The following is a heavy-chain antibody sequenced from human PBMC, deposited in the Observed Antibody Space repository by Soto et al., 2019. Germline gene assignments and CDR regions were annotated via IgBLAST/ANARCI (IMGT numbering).Heavy chain of an antibody. Sequence: QVQLVQSGAEVKKPGASVKVSCKASGYTFNSYGITWVRQAPGQGLEWMGCISADNGNTNYAQNLQGRVTMTTDTSRRTAYMELRSLRSDVTAVYYCARGGGLGKLAMGFDYWGQGTLVTVSS. CDR2: ISADNGNT. CDR3: ARGGGLGKLAMGFDY. CDR1: GYTFNSYG. V-gene: IGHV1-18*01. D-gene: IGHD3-16*01. J-gene: IGHJ4*02.